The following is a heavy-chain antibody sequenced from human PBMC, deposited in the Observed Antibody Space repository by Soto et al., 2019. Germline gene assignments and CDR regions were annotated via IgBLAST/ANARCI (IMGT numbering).Heavy chain of an antibody. Sequence: QVQLVQSGGGVVQPGRSLRLSCAASGFDFNTYGLHWVRQAPGKGLEWVAGISFDGGNQYYAASVKGRFTISRDKSNNTLELQMNSLGAEDTATYYCAKDSSVTAAGSGGWFDPWGQGTLVSVSS. D-gene: IGHD3-3*01. J-gene: IGHJ5*02. CDR1: GFDFNTYG. V-gene: IGHV3-30*18. CDR3: AKDSSVTAAGSGGWFDP. CDR2: ISFDGGNQ.